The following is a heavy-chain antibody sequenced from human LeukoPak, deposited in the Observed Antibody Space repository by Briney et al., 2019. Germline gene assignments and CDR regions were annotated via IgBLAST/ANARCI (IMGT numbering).Heavy chain of an antibody. Sequence: GGSLRLSCAASGFTFSRYSVNWVRQAPGKGLEWVSCITGSSDYIFYADSVRGRFTNSRDNAKNSLFLQMNSLRAEDTAVYYCAKFKGHYGDSEYYFDSWGQGTLVTVSS. J-gene: IGHJ4*02. V-gene: IGHV3-21*01. CDR3: AKFKGHYGDSEYYFDS. D-gene: IGHD3-10*01. CDR2: ITGSSDYI. CDR1: GFTFSRYS.